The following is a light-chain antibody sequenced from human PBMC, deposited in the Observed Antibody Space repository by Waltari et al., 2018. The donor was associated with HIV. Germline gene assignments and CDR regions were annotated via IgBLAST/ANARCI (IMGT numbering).Light chain of an antibody. Sequence: SYVLTQPPSVSVAPGQTATMTCGGDNIGAKSVHWYQQKPGQVPVLVVYDDGDRPSEIPERFSGSNSGNTATLTIRRVEAGDEADYYCQVWDSSSDHVVFGGGTKVTVL. J-gene: IGLJ2*01. CDR1: NIGAKS. V-gene: IGLV3-21*02. CDR2: DDG. CDR3: QVWDSSSDHVV.